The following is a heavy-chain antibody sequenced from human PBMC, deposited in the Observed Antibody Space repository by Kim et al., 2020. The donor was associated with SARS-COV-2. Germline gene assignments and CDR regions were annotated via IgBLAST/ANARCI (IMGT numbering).Heavy chain of an antibody. Sequence: ASVKVSCTASGYSLTSYYLHWMRQAPGQRPEWMGWINTAEGNTRYPQTFQGRLTITRDTSASTTFMDLSSLRSEDTAIYYCARGPNSGAFDIWGQGTMVTVSS. D-gene: IGHD1-26*01. J-gene: IGHJ3*02. V-gene: IGHV1-3*04. CDR1: GYSLTSYY. CDR2: INTAEGNT. CDR3: ARGPNSGAFDI.